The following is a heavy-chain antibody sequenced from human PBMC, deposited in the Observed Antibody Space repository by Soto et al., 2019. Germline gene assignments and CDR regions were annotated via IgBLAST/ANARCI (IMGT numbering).Heavy chain of an antibody. CDR3: ARERKHGHTPSLNYV. CDR1: GGPSGDYE. CDR2: MLDDRTT. D-gene: IGHD3-16*01. V-gene: IGHV4-34*12. J-gene: IGHJ4*02. Sequence: SETLSLPWTSSGGPSGDYEWSWFRQLPGQRLERIGAMLDDRTTNYDPSLKSRVAMSTDTYKNQFSLRLSSVTAADTAVYYCARERKHGHTPSLNYVWGQGTLVPVSS.